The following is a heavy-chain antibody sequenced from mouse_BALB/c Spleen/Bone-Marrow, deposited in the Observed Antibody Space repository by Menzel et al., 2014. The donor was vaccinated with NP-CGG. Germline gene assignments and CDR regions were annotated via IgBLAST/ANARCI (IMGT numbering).Heavy chain of an antibody. J-gene: IGHJ3*01. CDR2: ISDGGSYT. CDR1: GFTFSDYY. CDR3: ANYYGSTWFAY. V-gene: IGHV5-4*02. D-gene: IGHD1-1*01. Sequence: EVMLVESGGGLVKPGGSLKLPCAASGFTFSDYYMYWVRQTPEKRLEWVATISDGGSYTYYPDSVKGRFTISRDNAKNNLYLQMSSLKSEDTAMYYCANYYGSTWFAYWGQGTLVTVSA.